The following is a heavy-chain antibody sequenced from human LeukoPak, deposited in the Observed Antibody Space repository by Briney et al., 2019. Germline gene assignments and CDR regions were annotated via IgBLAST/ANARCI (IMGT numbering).Heavy chain of an antibody. Sequence: GGSLRLSCVASGFTFSSYGMHWVRQAPGKGLEWVAVISYEGSNKYYADSVKGRFTISRNNSKNKLYLQMNSLRAEDTAVYYCAKDKGMYYYDLWGQGTLVTVSS. CDR2: ISYEGSNK. CDR3: AKDKGMYYYDL. CDR1: GFTFSSYG. D-gene: IGHD3-22*01. V-gene: IGHV3-30*18. J-gene: IGHJ4*02.